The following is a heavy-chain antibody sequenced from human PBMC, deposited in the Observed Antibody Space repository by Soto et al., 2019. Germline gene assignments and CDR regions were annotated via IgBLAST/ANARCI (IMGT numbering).Heavy chain of an antibody. Sequence: EVQLVQSGGDLVQPGGSLRLSCVASGFTFSTYWMTWVRQAPGMGLEWVAGIKEDASEELYVDSVKGRFRVSRDNAKNSLYLQLNSLSAEDTAVYYCATAISSLFSDFDYWGQGSLVTVSS. V-gene: IGHV3-7*01. CDR3: ATAISSLFSDFDY. CDR2: IKEDASEE. D-gene: IGHD1-26*01. CDR1: GFTFSTYW. J-gene: IGHJ4*02.